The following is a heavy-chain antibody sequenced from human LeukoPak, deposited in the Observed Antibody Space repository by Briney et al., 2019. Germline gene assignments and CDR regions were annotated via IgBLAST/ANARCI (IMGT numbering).Heavy chain of an antibody. CDR3: ARWATVTPLGAHDAFDI. D-gene: IGHD4-17*01. CDR1: GYTFTSYA. J-gene: IGHJ3*02. CDR2: INAGNGNT. V-gene: IGHV1-3*01. Sequence: ASVKVSCKASGYTFTSYAMHWVRQAPGQRLEWMGWINAGNGNTKYSQKFQGRVTITRDTSASTAYMELSSLRSEDTAVYYCARWATVTPLGAHDAFDIWGQGTMVTVSS.